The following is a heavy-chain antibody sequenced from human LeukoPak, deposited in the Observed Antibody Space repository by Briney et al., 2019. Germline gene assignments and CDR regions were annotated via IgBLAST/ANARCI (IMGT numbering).Heavy chain of an antibody. J-gene: IGHJ4*02. CDR3: GRAPSARVTIDF. Sequence: PGGSLRLSCAASGFTFSNYAMHWVRQAPGKGLEWVAIVSHDGRNQYYAESVKGRFTISRDGSKNTVSLQMNSLRAGDSALYYCGRAPSARVTIDFWGQGTLVTVSS. CDR2: VSHDGRNQ. V-gene: IGHV3-30*04. CDR1: GFTFSNYA. D-gene: IGHD5-24*01.